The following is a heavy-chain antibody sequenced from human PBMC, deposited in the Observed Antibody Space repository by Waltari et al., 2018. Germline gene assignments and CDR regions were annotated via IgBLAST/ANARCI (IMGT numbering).Heavy chain of an antibody. Sequence: QVQLVESGGGVVRPGRSLRLSCAASGFTFNTCSLPWIRQAPGKGVEWGAVTSYYGGDIKYADSGKGRCTISRDNPKNTVYLQMNSLKPEDSGVYYCARDVEAARRYYYFGMDAWGQGTTVTVSS. D-gene: IGHD3-22*01. CDR1: GFTFNTCS. CDR3: ARDVEAARRYYYFGMDA. V-gene: IGHV3-30*01. CDR2: TSYYGGDI. J-gene: IGHJ6*02.